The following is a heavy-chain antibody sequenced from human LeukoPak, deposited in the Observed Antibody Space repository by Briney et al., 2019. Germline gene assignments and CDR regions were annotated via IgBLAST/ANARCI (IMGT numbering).Heavy chain of an antibody. J-gene: IGHJ4*02. CDR1: GFTFSSYS. CDR3: ARGVEHFNY. CDR2: ISSSSSTI. Sequence: GGSLRLSCAASGFTFSSYSMNWVRQAPGKGLEWVSYISSSSSTIYYADSVKGRFTISRDNSKNTLYLQMNSLRAEDTAVYYCARGVEHFNYWGQGTLVTVSS. V-gene: IGHV3-48*01. D-gene: IGHD1-1*01.